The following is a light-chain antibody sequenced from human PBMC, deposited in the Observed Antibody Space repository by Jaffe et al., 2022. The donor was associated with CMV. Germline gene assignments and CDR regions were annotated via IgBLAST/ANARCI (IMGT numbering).Light chain of an antibody. V-gene: IGKV2-30*02. CDR1: QSLVHSDGNTY. CDR3: MQGTSWPWT. Sequence: DVVLTQSPLSLPVTLGQPASISCRSSQSLVHSDGNTYLSWFHQRPGQSPRRLIYKVSDRDSGVPDRFSGSGSGTDFTLKISRVEAEDVGVYYCMQGTSWPWTFGQGTTVEVK. J-gene: IGKJ1*01. CDR2: KVS.